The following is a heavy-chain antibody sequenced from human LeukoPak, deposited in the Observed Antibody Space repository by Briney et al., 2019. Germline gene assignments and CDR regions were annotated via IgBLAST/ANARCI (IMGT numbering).Heavy chain of an antibody. D-gene: IGHD5-12*01. CDR2: IKKDGSEQ. CDR3: AREGGYGGVFDY. J-gene: IGHJ4*02. Sequence: GGSLRLSCAASRFIFSSYWMTWVRQAPGKGLEWVANIKKDGSEQYYVGSVKGRFTISRDNTKNSLFLQMNSLRAEDTAVYYCAREGGYGGVFDYWGQGTLVTVSS. CDR1: RFIFSSYW. V-gene: IGHV3-7*05.